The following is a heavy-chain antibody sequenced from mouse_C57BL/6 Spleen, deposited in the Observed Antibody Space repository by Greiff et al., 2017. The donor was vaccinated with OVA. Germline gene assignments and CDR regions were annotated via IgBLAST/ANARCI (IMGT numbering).Heavy chain of an antibody. Sequence: EVQLVESGGGLVQPKGSLKLSCAASGFSFNTYAMNWVRQAPGKGLEWVARIRSKSNNYATYYADSVKDRFTISRDDSESMLYLQMNNLKTEDTAMYYCVKGELDAMDYWGQGTSVTVSS. CDR2: IRSKSNNYAT. V-gene: IGHV10-1*01. CDR1: GFSFNTYA. J-gene: IGHJ4*01. CDR3: VKGELDAMDY.